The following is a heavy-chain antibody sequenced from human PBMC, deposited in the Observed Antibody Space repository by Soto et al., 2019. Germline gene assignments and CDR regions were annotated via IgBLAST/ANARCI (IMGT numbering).Heavy chain of an antibody. J-gene: IGHJ6*02. CDR1: GFTFSSYW. Sequence: GGSLRLSCAASGFTFSSYWMSWVRQAPGKGLEWVANIKQDGSEKYYVDPVKGRFTISRDNAKNSLYLQMNSLRAEDTAVYYCAREDTRSYGSGSYLNYYYYGMDVWGQGTTVTVS. D-gene: IGHD3-10*01. CDR2: IKQDGSEK. CDR3: AREDTRSYGSGSYLNYYYYGMDV. V-gene: IGHV3-7*03.